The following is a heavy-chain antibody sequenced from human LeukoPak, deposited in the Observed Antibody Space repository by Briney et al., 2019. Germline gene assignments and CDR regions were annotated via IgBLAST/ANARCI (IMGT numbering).Heavy chain of an antibody. CDR3: ARTPIGDRAHYFDD. V-gene: IGHV1-2*02. D-gene: IGHD4-17*01. CDR2: IIPMSGGT. J-gene: IGHJ4*02. CDR1: GYILTDYY. Sequence: WASVKVSCKASGYILTDYYIHWMRQAPGQGLEWMGWIIPMSGGTNPARNFQGRVTMTRDTSSNTVYLELSSLRSDDTALYYCARTPIGDRAHYFDDWGQGTLVTVSS.